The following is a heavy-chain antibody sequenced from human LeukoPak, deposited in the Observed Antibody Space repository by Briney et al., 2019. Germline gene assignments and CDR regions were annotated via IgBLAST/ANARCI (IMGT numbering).Heavy chain of an antibody. V-gene: IGHV1-2*02. CDR3: ARDRIQLWLSYYYFGMDV. CDR1: GYTFTGHY. J-gene: IGHJ6*02. Sequence: ASVKVSCKASGYTFTGHYMYWVRQAPGQGLEWMGWINPNTGGTNYAQKFQGRVTMTRDTSISTACMELNRLRYDDTAVYFCARDRIQLWLSYYYFGMDVWGQGTTVTVSS. CDR2: INPNTGGT. D-gene: IGHD5-18*01.